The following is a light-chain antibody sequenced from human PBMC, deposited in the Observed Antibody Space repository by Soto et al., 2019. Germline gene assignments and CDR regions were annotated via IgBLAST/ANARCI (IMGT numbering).Light chain of an antibody. CDR2: ATS. J-gene: IGKJ1*01. Sequence: DTQMTQSPSSVSASVGDRVTITCRASQDVSTWVAWYQRRPGKAPKLLMYATSTLQSGVPSRFSGSGSGTDFTLTISSLQPEDSAIYFCQQAHTLPWTFGQGTKVDI. CDR1: QDVSTW. CDR3: QQAHTLPWT. V-gene: IGKV1-12*01.